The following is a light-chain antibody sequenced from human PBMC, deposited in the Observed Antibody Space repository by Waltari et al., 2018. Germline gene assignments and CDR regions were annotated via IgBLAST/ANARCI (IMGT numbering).Light chain of an antibody. CDR1: QSVSSD. J-gene: IGKJ4*01. CDR2: DAS. CDR3: QQYNNWPPLT. Sequence: EIVMTQSPATLSVSPGERVTLSCRASQSVSSDLAWYQQRPGQAPRLLIYDASTRATGIPARFSGSGSGTEFTLTISSLQSEDVALYYCQQYNNWPPLTFGGGTKVEI. V-gene: IGKV3D-15*01.